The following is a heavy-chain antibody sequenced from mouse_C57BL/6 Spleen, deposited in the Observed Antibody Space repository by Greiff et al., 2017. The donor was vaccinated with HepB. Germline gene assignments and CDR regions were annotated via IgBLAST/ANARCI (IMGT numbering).Heavy chain of an antibody. CDR1: GYSITSDY. V-gene: IGHV3-8*01. Sequence: VQLKQSGPGLAKPSQSLSLTCSVTGYSITSDYWNWIRKFPGNKLEYIGYISYSGSTYYNPSLKSRISITRDTSKNQYYLQLNSVTTEDTATYYCARHYYGNYPNYLDYWGQGTTLTVSS. D-gene: IGHD2-1*01. J-gene: IGHJ2*01. CDR3: ARHYYGNYPNYLDY. CDR2: ISYSGST.